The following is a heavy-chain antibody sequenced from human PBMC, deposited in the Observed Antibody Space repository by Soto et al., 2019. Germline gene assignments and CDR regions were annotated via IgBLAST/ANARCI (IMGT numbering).Heavy chain of an antibody. CDR2: INSDGSST. CDR1: GFTFSSYW. V-gene: IGHV3-74*01. Sequence: GGSLRLSCAASGFTFSSYWMHWVRQAPGKGLVWVSRINSDGSSTSYADSVEGRFTISRDNAKNTLYLQMNSLRAEDTAVYYCATSHRTKPNYYYYYGMDVWGQGTTVTVSS. D-gene: IGHD2-2*01. J-gene: IGHJ6*02. CDR3: ATSHRTKPNYYYYYGMDV.